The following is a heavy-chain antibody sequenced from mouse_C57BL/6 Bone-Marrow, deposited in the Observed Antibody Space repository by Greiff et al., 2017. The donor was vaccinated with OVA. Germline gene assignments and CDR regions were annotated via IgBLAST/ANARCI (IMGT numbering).Heavy chain of an antibody. CDR3: ARSWLLDY. CDR1: GYTFTSYW. V-gene: IGHV1-69*01. J-gene: IGHJ2*01. D-gene: IGHD2-2*01. Sequence: VQLQQPGAELVMPGASVKLSCKASGYTFTSYWMHWVKQRPGKGLEWIGEIDPSDSYTNYNQKFKGKSTLTVDKSSSTAYMQLSSLTSEDSAVYYCARSWLLDYWGQGTTLTVSS. CDR2: IDPSDSYT.